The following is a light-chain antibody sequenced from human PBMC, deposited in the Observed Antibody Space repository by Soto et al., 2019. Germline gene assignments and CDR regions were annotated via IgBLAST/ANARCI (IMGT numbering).Light chain of an antibody. CDR1: RSDVGAYNY. CDR2: EVT. J-gene: IGLJ1*01. CDR3: SSFTSRLTFV. Sequence: QSVLTQPASVSGSPGQSIAISCTGTRSDVGAYNYVSWYQQHPGKAPKLMISEVTNRPSGVSDRFSGSKSGNTASLTISGLQAEDEADYYCSSFTSRLTFVFGTGIKVTVL. V-gene: IGLV2-14*01.